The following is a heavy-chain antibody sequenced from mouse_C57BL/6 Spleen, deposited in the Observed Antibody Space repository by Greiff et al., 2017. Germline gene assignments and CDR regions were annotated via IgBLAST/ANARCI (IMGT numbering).Heavy chain of an antibody. D-gene: IGHD3-3*01. CDR3: ARVGGTASYAMDD. J-gene: IGHJ4*01. Sequence: QVQLQQPGAELVMPGASVKLSCKASGYTFTSYWMHWVKQRPGQGLKWIGEIDPSDSYTNSNQKFKGKSTLTVDKSSSTAYMQLSSLTSEDSAVYYCARVGGTASYAMDDWGQGTSVTVSS. CDR1: GYTFTSYW. CDR2: IDPSDSYT. V-gene: IGHV1-69*01.